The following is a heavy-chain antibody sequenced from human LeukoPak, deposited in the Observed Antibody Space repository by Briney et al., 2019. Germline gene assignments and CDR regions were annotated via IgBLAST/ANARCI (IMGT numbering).Heavy chain of an antibody. V-gene: IGHV1-2*06. CDR1: GYTFTGYY. Sequence: SSVKVSCKASGYTFTGYYMHWVRQAPGQGLEWMGRINPNSGGTNYAQKLQGRVTMTTDTSTSTAYMELRSLRSDDTAVYYCARAAYDYVWGSYHPLDAFDIWGQGTMVTVSS. J-gene: IGHJ3*02. CDR2: INPNSGGT. D-gene: IGHD3-16*02. CDR3: ARAAYDYVWGSYHPLDAFDI.